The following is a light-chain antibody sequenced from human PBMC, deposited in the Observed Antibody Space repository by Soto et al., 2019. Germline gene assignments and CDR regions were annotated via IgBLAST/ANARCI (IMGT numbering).Light chain of an antibody. CDR1: QGIISW. CDR3: QQANSCPIT. Sequence: DIQMTQSPSSVSASVGDRVTITCRASQGIISWLAWYQQKPGKAPKLLLYAASSLQSGIPAKFSCSGSGTDFTPTISSPQPEDCATYYCQQANSCPITFSTGTRREIQ. CDR2: AAS. J-gene: IGKJ5*01. V-gene: IGKV1-12*01.